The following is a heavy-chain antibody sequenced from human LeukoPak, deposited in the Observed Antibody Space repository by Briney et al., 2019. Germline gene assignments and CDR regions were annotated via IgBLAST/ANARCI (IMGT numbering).Heavy chain of an antibody. D-gene: IGHD5-12*01. V-gene: IGHV1-2*02. CDR1: GYTFTGYY. J-gene: IGHJ4*02. Sequence: ASVKVSCKASGYTFTGYYMHWVRQAPGQGLEWMGWINPNSGGTNYAQKFQGRVTMTRDTSISTAYMELSRLRSDDTAVYYCARGRPYSGYDPDDYWGQGTLVTVSS. CDR3: ARGRPYSGYDPDDY. CDR2: INPNSGGT.